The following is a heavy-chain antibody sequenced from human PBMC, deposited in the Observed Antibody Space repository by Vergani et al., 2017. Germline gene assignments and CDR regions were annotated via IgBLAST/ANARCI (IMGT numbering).Heavy chain of an antibody. V-gene: IGHV3-74*03. Sequence: EVQLVESGGGSVQSGGSLRLSCVASGFSFNTYWMHWVRQVPGKGLMWVARIDEYGNRATYGDFETGRFPISRDNAKNTVFLQMNKLRADDAGVYYCVRTKYCTGIACNTRFDSWGQGALVTVSS. J-gene: IGHJ5*01. CDR3: VRTKYCTGIACNTRFDS. CDR1: GFSFNTYW. CDR2: IDEYGNRA. D-gene: IGHD2-8*02.